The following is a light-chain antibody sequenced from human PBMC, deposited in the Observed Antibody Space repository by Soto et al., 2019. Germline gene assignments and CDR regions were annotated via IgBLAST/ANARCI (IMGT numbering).Light chain of an antibody. CDR2: GAS. Sequence: EIVLTQSPGTLSLSPGERATLSCRASQSVSSSYLAWYQQKPGQAPRLLIYGASSRATGIPDRFSGSGSGTDFTLTISRLEPEDVAVYYCQQYGSSLWTFGQGTKGEIK. CDR3: QQYGSSLWT. J-gene: IGKJ1*01. V-gene: IGKV3-20*01. CDR1: QSVSSSY.